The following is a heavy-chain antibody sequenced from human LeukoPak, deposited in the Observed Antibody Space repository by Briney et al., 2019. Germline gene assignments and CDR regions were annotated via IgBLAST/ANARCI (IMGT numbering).Heavy chain of an antibody. CDR1: GGSISSYY. V-gene: IGHV4-59*08. D-gene: IGHD4-4*01. J-gene: IGHJ4*02. CDR3: ARHDSNYGDY. Sequence: SETLSLTCTVSGGSISSYYWSWIRQPPGKGLEWMGYIYYSGSTNYNPSLKSRVTISVDTSKNQFSLKLSSVTAADTAVYYCARHDSNYGDYWGQGTLVTVSS. CDR2: IYYSGST.